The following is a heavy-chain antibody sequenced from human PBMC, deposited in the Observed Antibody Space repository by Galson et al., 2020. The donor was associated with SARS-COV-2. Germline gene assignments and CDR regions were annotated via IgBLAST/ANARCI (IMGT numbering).Heavy chain of an antibody. CDR3: ARHQKRDCSLTTCLFYYYMDV. J-gene: IGHJ6*03. D-gene: IGHD2-2*01. CDR2: ISPGDSDI. V-gene: IGHV5-51*01. Sequence: HGESLKISCKGSGYSLTNSWIGWVRQMPGKGLEWIGVISPGDSDITYSPSFQGQVAISADKSANTAYLQWHSLAASDTAIYYCARHQKRDCSLTTCLFYYYMDVWGRGTTVTVSS. CDR1: GYSLTNSW.